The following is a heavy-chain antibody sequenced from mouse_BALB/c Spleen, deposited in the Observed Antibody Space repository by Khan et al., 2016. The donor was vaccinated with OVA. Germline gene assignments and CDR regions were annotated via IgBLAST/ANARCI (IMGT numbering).Heavy chain of an antibody. Sequence: QVQLKQSGPGLVAPSQSLSITCAISGFSLTNYGIHWVRQPPGKGLEWLVEIWSDGSTTYNSALKSRLSIIKDNYKSKVFLKMNSLQTDDTAMYYCARQPYYHYYVIDYWGQGTSVTVSS. D-gene: IGHD2-10*01. CDR1: GFSLTNYG. J-gene: IGHJ4*01. CDR2: IWSDGST. V-gene: IGHV2-6-1*01. CDR3: ARQPYYHYYVIDY.